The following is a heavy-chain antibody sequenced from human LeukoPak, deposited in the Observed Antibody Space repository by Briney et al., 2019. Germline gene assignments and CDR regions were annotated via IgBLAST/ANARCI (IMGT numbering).Heavy chain of an antibody. V-gene: IGHV1-46*01. J-gene: IGHJ4*02. Sequence: WASVKVSCKASGGTFSSYAISWVRQAPGQGLEWMGIINPSGGSTSYAQKFQGRVTMTRDMSTSTVYMELSSLRSEDTAVYYCATETPTDDSGTIAAAAEYWGQGTLVTVSS. CDR3: ATETPTDDSGTIAAAAEY. CDR2: INPSGGST. D-gene: IGHD6-13*01. CDR1: GGTFSSYA.